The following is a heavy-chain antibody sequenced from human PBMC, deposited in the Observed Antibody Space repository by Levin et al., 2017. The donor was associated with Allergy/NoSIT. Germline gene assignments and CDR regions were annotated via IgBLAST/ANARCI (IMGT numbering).Heavy chain of an antibody. CDR1: GFTFRSYA. Sequence: LSLTCAASGFTFRSYAMHWVRQAPGKGLEWMTVISFDAMSMYYADSVKGRFTISRDNSHNTLYLQMNSLRAEDTAVYYCAKDPQHDYGDLDWGQGTLVTVSS. CDR3: AKDPQHDYGDLD. CDR2: ISFDAMSM. J-gene: IGHJ4*02. D-gene: IGHD4-17*01. V-gene: IGHV3-30*04.